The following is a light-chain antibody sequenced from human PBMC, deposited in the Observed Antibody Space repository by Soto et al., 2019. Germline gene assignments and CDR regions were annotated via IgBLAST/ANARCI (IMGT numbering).Light chain of an antibody. J-gene: IGKJ3*01. V-gene: IGKV1-39*01. Sequence: DIQMTQSPSSLSASVGDRVTITCRASQSISGYLNWYQKKPGKAPKLLIYAASSLQSGVPSRFSGSGSGTDFTLTISSLQPEDFATYYCQQSYSTLFTFGPGTKVDIK. CDR3: QQSYSTLFT. CDR2: AAS. CDR1: QSISGY.